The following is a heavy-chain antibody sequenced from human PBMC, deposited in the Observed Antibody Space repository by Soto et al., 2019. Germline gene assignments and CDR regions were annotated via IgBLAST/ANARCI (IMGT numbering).Heavy chain of an antibody. J-gene: IGHJ6*02. Sequence: QVQLVESGGGEVQPGRSLTISCAASGFTFSTYGMHWVRQTPGKGLEWVAVISYDGTNKFYSDSVKGRFTISRDNFKNTLTLQMNSLRADDTAFYSCAKDLQSDGDYDYYCYGMDVWGLGTRVTVSS. CDR1: GFTFSTYG. CDR3: AKDLQSDGDYDYYCYGMDV. D-gene: IGHD4-17*01. CDR2: ISYDGTNK. V-gene: IGHV3-30*18.